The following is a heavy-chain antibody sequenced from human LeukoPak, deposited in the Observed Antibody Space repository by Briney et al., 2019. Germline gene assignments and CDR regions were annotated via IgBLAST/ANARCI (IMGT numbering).Heavy chain of an antibody. CDR2: INGDGRNT. CDR1: GFDLSSHW. CDR3: ARGSSSGWPDYLDY. Sequence: PGGSRRLSCAASGFDLSSHWMHWVRQAPGKELVWLSRINGDGRNTGYADSVKGRFTISRDNAKNTLYLQMNRLRAEDTAVYYCARGSSSGWPDYLDYWGQGTLVTVSS. J-gene: IGHJ4*02. D-gene: IGHD6-19*01. V-gene: IGHV3-74*01.